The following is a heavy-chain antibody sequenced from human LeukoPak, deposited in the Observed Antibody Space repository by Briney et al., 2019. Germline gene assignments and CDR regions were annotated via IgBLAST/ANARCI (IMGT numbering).Heavy chain of an antibody. D-gene: IGHD3-22*01. CDR3: ARGGGYPPPAAFDI. CDR1: GFTFSNYW. Sequence: GGSLRLSCAASGFTFSNYWMSWVRQAPGKGLEWVANIKQDGSEKNYVDSVKGRFTISRDNAQNSLHLQMNSLRAEGTAVYYCARGGGYPPPAAFDIWGQGTMVTVSS. CDR2: IKQDGSEK. V-gene: IGHV3-7*04. J-gene: IGHJ3*02.